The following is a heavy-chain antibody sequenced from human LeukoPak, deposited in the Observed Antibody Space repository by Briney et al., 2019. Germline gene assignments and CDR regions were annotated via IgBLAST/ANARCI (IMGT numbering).Heavy chain of an antibody. J-gene: IGHJ4*02. V-gene: IGHV1-2*02. CDR3: ATDGAVAGTAYPEY. D-gene: IGHD6-19*01. CDR1: GSTFTVNY. Sequence: ASVKVSCKAAGSTFTVNYIHLMRQAPGQGLEWMGWINPNSVGTKYAQKFQGRVTMTRYMSISTAYMELYSLSSDDTALYYCATDGAVAGTAYPEYWGQGTLVTVSS. CDR2: INPNSVGT.